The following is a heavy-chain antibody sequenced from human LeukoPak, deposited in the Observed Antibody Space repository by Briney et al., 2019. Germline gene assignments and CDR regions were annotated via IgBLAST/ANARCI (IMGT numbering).Heavy chain of an antibody. CDR3: ARPTGVADPNAFDI. J-gene: IGHJ3*02. D-gene: IGHD2-15*01. CDR2: IYSGGST. CDR1: GFTVSSNY. Sequence: PGGSLRLSCAAFGFTVSSNYMSWVRQAPGKGLEWVSVIYSGGSTYYADSVKGRFTISRDNSKNTLYLQMNSLRAEDTAVYYCARPTGVADPNAFDIWGQGTMVTVSS. V-gene: IGHV3-53*01.